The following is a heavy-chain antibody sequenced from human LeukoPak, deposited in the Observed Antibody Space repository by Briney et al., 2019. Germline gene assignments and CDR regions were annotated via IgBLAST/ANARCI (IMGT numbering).Heavy chain of an antibody. CDR3: TTAGNWNNMGISFDY. D-gene: IGHD1/OR15-1a*01. J-gene: IGHJ4*02. CDR1: GFIFSNAW. CDR2: IKSKTDGETT. V-gene: IGHV3-15*01. Sequence: PGGSLRLSCTASGFIFSNAWVNWVRQAPGKGLEWVGRIKSKTDGETTDYVAPVKGRFIISRDDSKQTVHLQMTSLKSEDTAVYYRTTAGNWNNMGISFDYWGQGILVTVSS.